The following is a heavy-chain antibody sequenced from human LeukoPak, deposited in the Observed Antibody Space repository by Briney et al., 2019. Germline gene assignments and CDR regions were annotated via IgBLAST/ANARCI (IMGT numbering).Heavy chain of an antibody. Sequence: VASVTVSCKASGYTFTSYYMHWVRQAPGQGLEWMGIINPSGGSTSYAQKFQGRVTMTRDTSTSTVYMELSSLRSEDTAVYYCARAAMTTVTLMVWWGQGTLVTVSS. J-gene: IGHJ4*02. CDR3: ARAAMTTVTLMVW. D-gene: IGHD4-17*01. CDR1: GYTFTSYY. CDR2: INPSGGST. V-gene: IGHV1-46*01.